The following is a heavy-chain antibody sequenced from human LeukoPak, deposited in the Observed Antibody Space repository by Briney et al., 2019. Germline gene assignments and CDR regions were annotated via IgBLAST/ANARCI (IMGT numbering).Heavy chain of an antibody. CDR2: VSYDGSKQ. CDR3: AKGEFWTGIGEFFLY. V-gene: IGHV3-33*06. CDR1: GFSFSTYG. J-gene: IGHJ1*01. D-gene: IGHD3/OR15-3a*01. Sequence: GRSLRLSCAASGFSFSTYGMFWVRQAPGKGLEWVGVVSYDGSKQYYADSVKGRFTISRDNSKNTLYLQMDRLRAEDTAVYYCAKGEFWTGIGEFFLYWGQGTLVTVSS.